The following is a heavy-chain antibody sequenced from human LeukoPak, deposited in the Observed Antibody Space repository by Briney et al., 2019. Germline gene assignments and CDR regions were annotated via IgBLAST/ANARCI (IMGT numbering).Heavy chain of an antibody. CDR2: IGTAGDT. V-gene: IGHV3-13*01. Sequence: PGGSLRHSCAASGFTSSSYDMHWVRQATGKGLECVSAIGTAGDTYYPGSVKGRFTISRENAKNSLYLQMNSLRAGDTAVYYCARGKFSSGWYIDYWGQGTLVTVSS. CDR1: GFTSSSYD. D-gene: IGHD6-19*01. J-gene: IGHJ4*02. CDR3: ARGKFSSGWYIDY.